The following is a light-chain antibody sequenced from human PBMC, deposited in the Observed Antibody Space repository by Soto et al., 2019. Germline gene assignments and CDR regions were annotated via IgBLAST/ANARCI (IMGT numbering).Light chain of an antibody. CDR2: AAS. V-gene: IGKV1-39*01. CDR3: QQSFSPLWT. Sequence: DIQMTQSPSSLSASVGDRVTITCRASQSISNYLNWYQQKPRKAPKLLIYAASSMQSGVPSRFSGSGSETTFTLTISSLQPDDSATYYCQQSFSPLWTFGQGTKVEV. J-gene: IGKJ1*01. CDR1: QSISNY.